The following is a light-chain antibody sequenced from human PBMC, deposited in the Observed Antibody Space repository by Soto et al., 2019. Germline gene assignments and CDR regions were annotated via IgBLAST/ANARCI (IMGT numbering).Light chain of an antibody. Sequence: QPVLTQSPSASASLGASVKNTCTLSSGHSSYAIAWHQQQPEKGPRYLMKLNSDGSHSKGDGIPDRFSGSSSGAERYLTISSLQSEDEADYYCQTWGTGIRVFGGGTKLTV. CDR1: SGHSSYA. CDR3: QTWGTGIRV. CDR2: LNSDGSH. J-gene: IGLJ2*01. V-gene: IGLV4-69*01.